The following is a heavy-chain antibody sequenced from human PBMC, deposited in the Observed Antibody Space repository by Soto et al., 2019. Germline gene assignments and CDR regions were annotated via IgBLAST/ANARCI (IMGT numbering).Heavy chain of an antibody. Sequence: GASVKVSCKASGYTFNNYGINWVRQAPGRGLEWVGWISADDGNTNYAQKFQGWVTMTRDTSISTASMELSRLRSDDTAVYYCARSRGPTTVVFDYWGQGTLVTVX. CDR3: ARSRGPTTVVFDY. D-gene: IGHD4-17*01. CDR2: ISADDGNT. J-gene: IGHJ4*02. CDR1: GYTFNNYG. V-gene: IGHV1-18*01.